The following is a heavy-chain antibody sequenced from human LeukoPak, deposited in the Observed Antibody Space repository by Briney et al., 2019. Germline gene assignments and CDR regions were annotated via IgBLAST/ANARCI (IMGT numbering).Heavy chain of an antibody. CDR3: AREGVRYCDNTSCYAFDY. CDR2: INPNSGGT. V-gene: IGHV1-2*06. Sequence: ASVKDSCKASGYTFTGYYMHWVRQAPGQGLEWMGRINPNSGGTSYAQKFQGKVTMTRDTSISTAYMELSTLKSDDTAVYYCAREGVRYCDNTSCYAFDYWGQGTLVTVSS. CDR1: GYTFTGYY. D-gene: IGHD2-2*01. J-gene: IGHJ4*02.